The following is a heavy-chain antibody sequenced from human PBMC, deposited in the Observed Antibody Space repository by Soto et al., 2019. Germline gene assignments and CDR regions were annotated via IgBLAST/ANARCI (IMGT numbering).Heavy chain of an antibody. D-gene: IGHD3-16*01. CDR2: ISGTGGNT. V-gene: IGHV3-23*01. CDR3: ATRHDYGGNLDACDI. Sequence: EVQLLESGGGLVQPGGSLRLSCTASGVTFSGYAMSWVRQALGKGLEWVSAISGTGGNTYYADSVKGRFTISRDNSESTLFLQMHSLRADDTAVYYCATRHDYGGNLDACDIWGQGTTVAVSS. CDR1: GVTFSGYA. J-gene: IGHJ3*02.